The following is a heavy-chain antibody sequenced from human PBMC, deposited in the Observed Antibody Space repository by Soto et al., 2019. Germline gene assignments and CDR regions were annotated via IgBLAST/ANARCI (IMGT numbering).Heavy chain of an antibody. CDR2: ISGSGGST. V-gene: IGHV3-23*01. CDR1: GFTFSSYA. Sequence: EVQLLESGGGLVQPGGSLRLSCAASGFTFSSYAMSWVRQAPGKGLEWVSAISGSGGSTYYADSVKGRFTISRDNSKNTLYLQMNSLRAEDTAVYYCAKDPPSVSIAGGRRGSDYYYYMDVWGKGTTVTVSS. CDR3: AKDPPSVSIAGGRRGSDYYYYMDV. J-gene: IGHJ6*03. D-gene: IGHD6-6*01.